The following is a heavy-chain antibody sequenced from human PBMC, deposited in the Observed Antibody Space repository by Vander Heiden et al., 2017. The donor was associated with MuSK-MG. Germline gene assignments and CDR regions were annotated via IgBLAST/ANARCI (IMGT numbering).Heavy chain of an antibody. CDR1: GGTFSSYA. V-gene: IGHV1-69*01. CDR3: ARSAVAGTEYYFDY. D-gene: IGHD6-19*01. CDR2: IIPIFGTA. Sequence: QVQLVQSGAEVKKPGSSVKVSCKASGGTFSSYAISWVRQAPGQGLECMGGIIPIFGTANYAQKVQGRVTITADESTSTAYMELSSLRSEDTAVYYCARSAVAGTEYYFDYWGQGTLVTVSS. J-gene: IGHJ4*02.